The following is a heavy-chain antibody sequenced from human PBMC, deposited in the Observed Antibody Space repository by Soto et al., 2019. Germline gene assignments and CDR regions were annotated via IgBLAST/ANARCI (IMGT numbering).Heavy chain of an antibody. D-gene: IGHD3-3*01. CDR3: ARGVGYDFWSGYFGGVAFDI. Sequence: PSETLSLTCTVSGGSISSYYWSWIRQPPGKGLERIGYIYYSGSTNYNPSLKSRVTISVDTSKNQFSLKLSSVTAADTAVYYCARGVGYDFWSGYFGGVAFDIWGQGTMVTVSS. J-gene: IGHJ3*02. V-gene: IGHV4-59*01. CDR2: IYYSGST. CDR1: GGSISSYY.